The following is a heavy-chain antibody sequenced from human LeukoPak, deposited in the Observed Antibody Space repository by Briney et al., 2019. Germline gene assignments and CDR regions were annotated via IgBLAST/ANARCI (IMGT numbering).Heavy chain of an antibody. V-gene: IGHV3-43*02. J-gene: IGHJ6*03. CDR1: GFTFDDYA. CDR2: ISGDGGST. CDR3: AKDSPASIGYMDV. Sequence: PGGSLRRSCAASGFTFDDYAMHWVRQAPGKGLEWVSLISGDGGSTYYADSVKGRFTIYRYNSKNSLYLQMNSLKTEDTAFYYCAKDSPASIGYMDVWGKGNTVTVSS. D-gene: IGHD3-22*01.